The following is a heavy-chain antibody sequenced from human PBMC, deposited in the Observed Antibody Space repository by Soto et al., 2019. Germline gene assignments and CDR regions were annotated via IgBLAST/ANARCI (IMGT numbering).Heavy chain of an antibody. CDR3: PGCRVGVFEPLDS. J-gene: IGHJ4*02. CDR2: INNDGRSL. CDR1: GFTFSSNW. D-gene: IGHD2-8*01. V-gene: IGHV3-74*01. Sequence: EVQLVESGGGLVQPGGSLRLSCAASGFTFSSNWMHWVRKAPGKGRVCVSRINNDGRSLSNGYFVKGRFTLSRDNAKNTLYLQMNSLTAEDTAVYYFPGCRVGVFEPLDSWGQGTLVTFSS.